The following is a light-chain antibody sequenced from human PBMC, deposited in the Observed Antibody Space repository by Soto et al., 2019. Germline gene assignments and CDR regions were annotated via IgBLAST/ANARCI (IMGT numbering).Light chain of an antibody. J-gene: IGKJ1*01. CDR2: DAS. V-gene: IGKV3-15*01. Sequence: EIVMTQSPATLSVSPGERATLSCRASQSVSTNLAWFKQKPGKAPRLLIYDASSRATGSPARFSGSGSGTEFTLTISSLQSEDFAVYYCQQYDKWPPGWTFGQGTKV. CDR1: QSVSTN. CDR3: QQYDKWPPGWT.